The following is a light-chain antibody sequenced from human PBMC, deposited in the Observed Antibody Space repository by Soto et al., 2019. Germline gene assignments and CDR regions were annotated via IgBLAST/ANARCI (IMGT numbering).Light chain of an antibody. J-gene: IGKJ1*01. CDR1: QSIRYR. CDR2: HTS. V-gene: IGKV1-39*01. CDR3: HQSAGSPTWT. Sequence: DIQLTQSPSSLSASVGDSVTITCRASQSIRYRLSWYQQKPGKAPKVLIYHTSNSQSGVPPRFSGSGSGTDFALTISSLQPEDFATYYCHQSAGSPTWTFGQGTRVEVK.